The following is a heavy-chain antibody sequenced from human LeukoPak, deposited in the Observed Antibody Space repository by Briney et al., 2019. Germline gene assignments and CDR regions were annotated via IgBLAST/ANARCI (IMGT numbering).Heavy chain of an antibody. CDR2: ISHGGSYQ. D-gene: IGHD6-19*01. V-gene: IGHV3-30*03. Sequence: GGSLRLSCAASGFSFGSYGIHWVRQAPGKGLEWVAVISHGGSYQNYADSVKGRFTISRDNSKNRVFLQMNSLSAEDTGVYYCARTREQWQVLDYWGQGTLVTVSS. J-gene: IGHJ4*02. CDR1: GFSFGSYG. CDR3: ARTREQWQVLDY.